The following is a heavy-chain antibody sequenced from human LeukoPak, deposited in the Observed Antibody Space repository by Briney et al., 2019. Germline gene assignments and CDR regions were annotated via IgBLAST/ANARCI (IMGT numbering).Heavy chain of an antibody. J-gene: IGHJ4*02. D-gene: IGHD2-21*01. CDR2: VKQDGNEK. CDR3: AGDTDCRKLNGLFDH. CDR1: GFTFSSYW. V-gene: IGHV3-7*01. Sequence: GGSLRLSCAVSGFTFSSYWMTWVRQAPGKGLEWVASVKQDGNEKYYVDSVKGRFTISRDNAKNSLFLQMSSLRVEDTAVYYCAGDTDCRKLNGLFDHWGQGTLVTVSS.